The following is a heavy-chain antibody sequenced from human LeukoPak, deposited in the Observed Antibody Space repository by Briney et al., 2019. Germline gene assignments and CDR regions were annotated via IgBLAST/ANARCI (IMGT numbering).Heavy chain of an antibody. CDR1: GYTFTSYA. CDR2: INTNTGNP. J-gene: IGHJ5*02. Sequence: ASVKVSCKASGYTFTSYAMNWVRQAPGQGLEWMGWINTNTGNPTYAQGFTGRFVFSLDTSVSTAYLQISSLKAEDTAVYYCAREGRLRETGHYYGSGSYYKSGNNWFDPWGQGTLVTVSS. V-gene: IGHV7-4-1*02. CDR3: AREGRLRETGHYYGSGSYYKSGNNWFDP. D-gene: IGHD3-10*01.